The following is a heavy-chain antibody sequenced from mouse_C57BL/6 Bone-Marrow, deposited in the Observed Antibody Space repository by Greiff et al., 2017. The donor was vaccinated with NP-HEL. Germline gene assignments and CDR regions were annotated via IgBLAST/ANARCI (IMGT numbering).Heavy chain of an antibody. Sequence: DVKLVESEGGLVQPGSSMKLSCTASGFTFSDYYMAWVRQVPEKGLEWVANINYDGSSTYYLDSLKSRFIISRDNAKNILYLQMSSLKSEDTATYYCARMIYGLGRVDYFDYWGQGTTLTVSS. CDR1: GFTFSDYY. CDR3: ARMIYGLGRVDYFDY. V-gene: IGHV5-16*01. CDR2: INYDGSST. J-gene: IGHJ2*01. D-gene: IGHD4-1*01.